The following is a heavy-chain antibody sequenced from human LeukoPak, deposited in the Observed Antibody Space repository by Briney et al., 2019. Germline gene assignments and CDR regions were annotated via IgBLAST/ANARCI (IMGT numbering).Heavy chain of an antibody. Sequence: SETLSLTCAVYGGSFSGYYWSWIRQPPGKGLEWIGEINHSGSTNYNPSLKSRVTISVDTSKNQFSLKLSSVTAADTAVYYRARAPRHPLSTRHYYGSGRGHYFDYWGQGTLVTVSS. J-gene: IGHJ4*02. V-gene: IGHV4-34*01. CDR3: ARAPRHPLSTRHYYGSGRGHYFDY. D-gene: IGHD3-10*01. CDR1: GGSFSGYY. CDR2: INHSGST.